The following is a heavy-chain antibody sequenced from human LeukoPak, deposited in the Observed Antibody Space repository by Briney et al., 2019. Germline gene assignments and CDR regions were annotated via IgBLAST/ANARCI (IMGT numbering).Heavy chain of an antibody. J-gene: IGHJ4*02. CDR2: ISAAGTTM. D-gene: IGHD3-10*01. CDR1: GFTFSSYD. Sequence: PGGSLRLSCAAAGFTFSSYDMNWVRQSPGRGLEWLSYISAAGTTMRYADSVRGRFTIARDNAKDTLYLQMNNLRAEDTAIYYCARGTQSPVSGYFDFWGQGILVTVSS. CDR3: ARGTQSPVSGYFDF. V-gene: IGHV3-48*03.